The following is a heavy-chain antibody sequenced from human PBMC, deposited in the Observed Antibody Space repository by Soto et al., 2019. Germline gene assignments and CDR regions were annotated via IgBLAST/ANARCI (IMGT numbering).Heavy chain of an antibody. Sequence: QVQLVQSGAEVKKPGSSVKVSCKASGGTFSTYGINWVRLAPGQGLEWMGWIIPKFGTTKNAQKFQGRVTLTANEPTNTAYMELKYLRSDDTAVYFCAREVDPYYGGNSLSLDYWGQGTLVTVS. D-gene: IGHD4-17*01. V-gene: IGHV1-69*13. J-gene: IGHJ4*02. CDR3: AREVDPYYGGNSLSLDY. CDR2: IIPKFGTT. CDR1: GGTFSTYG.